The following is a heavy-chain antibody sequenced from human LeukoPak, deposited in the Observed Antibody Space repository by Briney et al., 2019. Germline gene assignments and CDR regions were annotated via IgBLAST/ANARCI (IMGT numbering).Heavy chain of an antibody. J-gene: IGHJ4*02. D-gene: IGHD4/OR15-4a*01. CDR2: INWNGGST. V-gene: IGHV3-20*04. CDR3: ARRAGAYSHPYDY. Sequence: GGSLRLSCAASGFTFDDYGMSWVRQVPGKGLEWVSGINWNGGSTGYTDSMKGRFTISRDNSKNTLYLQMNSLRAEDTAVYYCARRAGAYSHPYDYWGQGTLVTVSS. CDR1: GFTFDDYG.